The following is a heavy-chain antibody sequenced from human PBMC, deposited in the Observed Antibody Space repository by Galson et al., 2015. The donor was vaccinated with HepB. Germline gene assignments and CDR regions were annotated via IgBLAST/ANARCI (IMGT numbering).Heavy chain of an antibody. CDR3: ARKLGPFEDYFDY. CDR1: GFIFSDFS. CDR2: INSRSSHR. V-gene: IGHV3-21*01. D-gene: IGHD7-27*01. J-gene: IGHJ4*02. Sequence: SLRLSCAASGFIFSDFSMNWVRQAPGKGLEWVSSINSRSSHRYYADSVKGRFTISRDNAKNSLYRQMNSLRAEDTAVYYCARKLGPFEDYFDYWGQGTLVTVSS.